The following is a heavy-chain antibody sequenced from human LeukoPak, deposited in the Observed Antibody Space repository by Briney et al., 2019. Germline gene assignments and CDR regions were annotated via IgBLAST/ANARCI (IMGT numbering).Heavy chain of an antibody. CDR2: INPNSGGT. J-gene: IGHJ5*02. Sequence: ASVKVSCKASGYTFTGYYMHWVRQAPGQGLEWMGRINPNSGGTNDAQKFQGRVTMTRDTSISTAYMGLSRLRSDDTAVYYCARAFEGIVVVPAAIDWFDPWGQGTLVTVSS. D-gene: IGHD2-2*02. CDR1: GYTFTGYY. V-gene: IGHV1-2*06. CDR3: ARAFEGIVVVPAAIDWFDP.